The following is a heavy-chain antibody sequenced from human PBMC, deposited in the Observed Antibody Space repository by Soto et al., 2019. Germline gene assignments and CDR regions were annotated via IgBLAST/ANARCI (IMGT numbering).Heavy chain of an antibody. CDR2: TYYSGSP. V-gene: IGHV4-59*01. D-gene: IGHD5-18*01. Sequence: SETLSHTYTVSGGSLTNYYWSWIRQPPGKGLEWIGYTYYSGSPNYNPSLRSRVTISVDTSKSQFSLQLSSVTAADTAVYYCAIVGCYGNTDLCDLWGRGTLVTVSS. CDR3: AIVGCYGNTDLCDL. J-gene: IGHJ5*02. CDR1: GGSLTNYY.